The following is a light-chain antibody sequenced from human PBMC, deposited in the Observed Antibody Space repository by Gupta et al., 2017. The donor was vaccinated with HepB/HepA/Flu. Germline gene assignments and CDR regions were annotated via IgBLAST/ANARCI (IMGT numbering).Light chain of an antibody. Sequence: QAVVTPEPSLTVSPGGTVTLTCGSSTGAVTSGHYPYWFQQKPGQAPRTLIYDTTNKHSWTPARFSGSLLGGKAALTLSGAQPEDESDYFCLLYYTGVGVFGGGTKLTVL. J-gene: IGLJ3*02. CDR2: DTT. V-gene: IGLV7-46*01. CDR1: TGAVTSGHY. CDR3: LLYYTGVGV.